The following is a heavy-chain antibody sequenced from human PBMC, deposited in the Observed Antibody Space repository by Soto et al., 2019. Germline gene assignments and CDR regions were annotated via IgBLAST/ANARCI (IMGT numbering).Heavy chain of an antibody. CDR2: FSVSGCST. V-gene: IGHV3-23*01. J-gene: IGHJ5*02. D-gene: IGHD3-10*01. CDR3: AKDLSGGCFDP. CDR1: AFTFSSYA. Sequence: PGGSLRLSCAASAFTFSSYAMSWVRQAPGKWLEWFSAFSVSGCSTXXADSVKGRXTISRYNSKNTXYLQKXSQRAEDTAVYHCAKDLSGGCFDPWRQGTLVTVSS.